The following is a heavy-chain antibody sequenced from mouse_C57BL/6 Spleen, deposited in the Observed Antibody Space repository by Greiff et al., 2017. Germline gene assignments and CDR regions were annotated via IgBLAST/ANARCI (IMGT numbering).Heavy chain of an antibody. CDR3: ATSITTVVATDYFDY. CDR1: GYTFTSYW. J-gene: IGHJ2*01. D-gene: IGHD1-1*01. Sequence: VQLQQPGAELVKPGASVKLSCKASGYTFTSYWMHWVKQRPGQGLEWIGMIHPNSGSTNYNEKFKSKATLTVDKSSSTAYMQLSSLTSEDSAVYYCATSITTVVATDYFDYWGQGTTLTVSS. CDR2: IHPNSGST. V-gene: IGHV1-64*01.